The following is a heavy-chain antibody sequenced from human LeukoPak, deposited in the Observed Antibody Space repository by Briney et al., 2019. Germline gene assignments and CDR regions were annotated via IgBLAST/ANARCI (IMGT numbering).Heavy chain of an antibody. CDR3: ARDKYYYDTRGYLFDY. J-gene: IGHJ4*02. V-gene: IGHV4-4*07. CDR1: GGSISNYY. CDR2: MHTSGST. D-gene: IGHD3-22*01. Sequence: PSETLSLTCIVSGGSISNYYWSWIRQPAGKGLEWIGRMHTSGSTNYNPSLKSRGTMSVDTSKNQFSLKLSSVTAADTAVYYCARDKYYYDTRGYLFDYWGQGTLVTVSS.